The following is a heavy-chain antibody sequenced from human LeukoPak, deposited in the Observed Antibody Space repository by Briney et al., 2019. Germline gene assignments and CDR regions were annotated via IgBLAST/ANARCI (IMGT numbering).Heavy chain of an antibody. J-gene: IGHJ5*02. CDR3: AKKYITGLDP. CDR2: ISGSGSNT. D-gene: IGHD3-3*01. V-gene: IGHV3-23*01. CDR1: GLTFSSYA. Sequence: GGSLRLSCAASGLTFSSYAMSWVRQAPGKGLEWVSDISGSGSNTYYADSVKGRFTISRDNPKNTLYLQMNSLRVEDTAVYYCAKKYITGLDPWGQGTLVTVSS.